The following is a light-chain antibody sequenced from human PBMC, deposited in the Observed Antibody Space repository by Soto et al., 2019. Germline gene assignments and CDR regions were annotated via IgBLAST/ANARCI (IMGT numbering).Light chain of an antibody. CDR2: DAS. CDR3: QHRSNWPRT. J-gene: IGKJ1*01. V-gene: IGKV3-11*01. Sequence: EIVLTQSPATLSLSPGERATLSCRASQSVSSYLAWYQQKPGQAPRLLIYDASNRATGIPARFSGSGSGTDFTLTISSLAPEDFAVYYCQHRSNWPRTLRQGTKVDTK. CDR1: QSVSSY.